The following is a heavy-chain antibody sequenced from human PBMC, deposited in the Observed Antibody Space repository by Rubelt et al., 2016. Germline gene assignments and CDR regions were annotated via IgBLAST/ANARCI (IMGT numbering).Heavy chain of an antibody. J-gene: IGHJ4*02. D-gene: IGHD3-16*01. CDR2: IGAGGGMA. Sequence: VQLVESGGGVVQPGGSLRLSCAASGFTFSSHAMSWVRQAPGRGLECVSGIGAGGGMAAFADSVKGRFTISRDNSKNILYLQMNSLRAEDTAVYYCGKRGLNWGFEEDWGPGTQVTVSS. CDR1: GFTFSSHA. V-gene: IGHV3-23*04. CDR3: GKRGLNWGFEED.